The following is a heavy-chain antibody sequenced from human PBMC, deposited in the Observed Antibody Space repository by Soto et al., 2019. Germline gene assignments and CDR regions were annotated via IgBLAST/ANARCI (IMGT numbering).Heavy chain of an antibody. V-gene: IGHV4-31*03. D-gene: IGHD3-22*01. CDR1: GGSIGSWGYY. CDR3: ARARYYSDSTGSPLFDY. Sequence: QVQLQESGPGLVKPSQTLSLTCTVSGGSIGSWGYYWSWIRQHPGEGLEWIANIYDRGSTYYNPSLKSRVTISLDTSKKQFSLKLSSVTAADTAVYYCARARYYSDSTGSPLFDYWGQGTLVTVSS. J-gene: IGHJ4*02. CDR2: IYDRGST.